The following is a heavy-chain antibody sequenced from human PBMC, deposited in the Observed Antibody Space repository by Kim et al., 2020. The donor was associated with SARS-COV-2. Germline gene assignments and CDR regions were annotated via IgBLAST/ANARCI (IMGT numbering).Heavy chain of an antibody. D-gene: IGHD1-26*01. V-gene: IGHV3-21*01. Sequence: GGSLRLSCAASGFTFSSYCMSWVRQAPGKGLEWVSYISSSGSYIYYADSVKGRFTISRDNAKNSLYLQMNSLRAEDTAVYYCARGGQDLPGRLYRPYYFDVWGKGTRVTVSS. J-gene: IGHJ4*02. CDR1: GFTFSSYC. CDR3: ARGGQDLPGRLYRPYYFDV. CDR2: ISSSGSYI.